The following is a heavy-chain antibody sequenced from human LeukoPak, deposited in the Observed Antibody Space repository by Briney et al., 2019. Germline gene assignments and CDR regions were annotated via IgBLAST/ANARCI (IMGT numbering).Heavy chain of an antibody. J-gene: IGHJ4*02. CDR3: ARGNILTGYCFDF. CDR2: IHYTGAT. D-gene: IGHD3-9*01. CDR1: GGSITGYY. V-gene: IGHV4-34*01. Sequence: KPSETLSLTCAVYGGSITGYYWSWIRQTPGRRLEWVGEIHYTGATSYNPSLKSRATISTDTSKNQFSLRLSSVTAADTAVYYCARGNILTGYCFDFWGQGALVTVSS.